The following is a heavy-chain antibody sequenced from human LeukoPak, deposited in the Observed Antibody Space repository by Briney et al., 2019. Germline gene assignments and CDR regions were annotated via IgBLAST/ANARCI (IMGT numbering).Heavy chain of an antibody. CDR1: GFTFSSYA. J-gene: IGHJ4*02. CDR2: ISGSGGST. CDR3: AKSYSGSYDNYFDY. D-gene: IGHD1-26*01. Sequence: GGSLRLSRAASGFTFSSYAMNWVRQAPGKGLEWVSAISGSGGSTYYADSVKGRFTISRDNSKNILYLQMNSLRAEDTALYYCAKSYSGSYDNYFDYWGQGTLVIVSS. V-gene: IGHV3-23*01.